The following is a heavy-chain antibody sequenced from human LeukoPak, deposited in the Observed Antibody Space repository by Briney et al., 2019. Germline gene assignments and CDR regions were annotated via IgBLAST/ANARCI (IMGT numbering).Heavy chain of an antibody. CDR3: ARDRGFMSSSSWVFDY. CDR2: IYTSGST. J-gene: IGHJ4*02. V-gene: IGHV4-4*07. Sequence: DPLSLPCSFLGLSMSRHSGRCIRQTAGRGLAWMGRIYTSGSTNYNPSLKSRVTMSVDTSKNQFSLKLSSVTAADTAVYYCARDRGFMSSSSWVFDYWGQGTLVTVSS. CDR1: GLSMSRHS. D-gene: IGHD6-13*01.